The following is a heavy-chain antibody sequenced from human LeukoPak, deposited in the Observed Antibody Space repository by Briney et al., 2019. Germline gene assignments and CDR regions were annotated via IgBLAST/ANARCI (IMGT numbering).Heavy chain of an antibody. Sequence: SVKVSCKASGGTFSSYAISWVRQAPGQGLEWMGRIIPIFGTANYAQKFQGRVTITTDESTSTAYMELSSLRSEDTAVYYCATPMGDYGGNSPSDYWGQGTLVTVSS. D-gene: IGHD4-23*01. J-gene: IGHJ4*02. CDR2: IIPIFGTA. V-gene: IGHV1-69*05. CDR1: GGTFSSYA. CDR3: ATPMGDYGGNSPSDY.